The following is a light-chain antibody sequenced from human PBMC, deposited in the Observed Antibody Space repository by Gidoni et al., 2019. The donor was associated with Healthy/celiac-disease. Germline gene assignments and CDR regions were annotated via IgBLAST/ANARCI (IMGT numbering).Light chain of an antibody. J-gene: IGLJ2*01. V-gene: IGLV3-1*01. Sequence: SYDLTQPPSVSVSPGQTASITCSGDKLGDKYACWCQQKPGQSPVLVIYQDSKRPSGIPERFSGSNSGNTATLTISGTQAMDEADYYCQAWDSSTVVFGGGIKLTVL. CDR3: QAWDSSTVV. CDR1: KLGDKY. CDR2: QDS.